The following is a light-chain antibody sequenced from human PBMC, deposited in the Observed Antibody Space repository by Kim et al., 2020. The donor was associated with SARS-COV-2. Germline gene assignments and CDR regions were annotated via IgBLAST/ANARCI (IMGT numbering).Light chain of an antibody. CDR1: NIGSKS. Sequence: SYELTQPPSVSVAPGKTARITCGGNNIGSKSVHWYQQKPGQAPVLVIYYDSDRPSGIPERFSGSNSGNTATLTISRVEAGDEADYYCQVWDRCSDPRVFG. CDR3: QVWDRCSDPRV. CDR2: YDS. J-gene: IGLJ3*02. V-gene: IGLV3-21*04.